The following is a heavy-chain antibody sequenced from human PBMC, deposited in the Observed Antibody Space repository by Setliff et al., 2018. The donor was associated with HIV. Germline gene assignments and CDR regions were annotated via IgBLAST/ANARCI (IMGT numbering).Heavy chain of an antibody. CDR3: ARVWLHFGDDIPRFDP. Sequence: NPSETLSLTCGVSGYSVNSDYNWGWIRQPPGKGLESPGRGLEWIGHIYHSGSTYYNPSLRSRITMSIDTSQNHFSLKLTSVTAADTAVYYCARVWLHFGDDIPRFDPWGQGILVTVSS. D-gene: IGHD4-17*01. CDR1: GYSVNSDYN. CDR2: IYHSGST. J-gene: IGHJ5*02. V-gene: IGHV4-38-2*01.